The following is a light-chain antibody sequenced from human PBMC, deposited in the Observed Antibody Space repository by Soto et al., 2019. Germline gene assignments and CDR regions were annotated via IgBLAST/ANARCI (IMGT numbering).Light chain of an antibody. CDR2: DAS. CDR3: QQRNIWPLT. V-gene: IGKV3-11*01. J-gene: IGKJ4*01. Sequence: EIVLTQSPATLSLSPGERATLSCRASQSVSTSLVWYQHKPGQAPRLLIYDASNRATGVPARFSGSGSGTDFTLTISSLEPEDFAVYYCQQRNIWPLTFGGGTKVEIK. CDR1: QSVSTS.